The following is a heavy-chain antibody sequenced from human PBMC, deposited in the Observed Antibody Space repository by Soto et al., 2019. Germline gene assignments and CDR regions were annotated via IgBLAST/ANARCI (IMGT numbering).Heavy chain of an antibody. CDR2: ISYDGSNK. D-gene: IGHD6-6*01. V-gene: IGHV3-30-3*01. CDR1: GFTFSSYA. CDR3: ARDHKMGGQLGIGPHFDY. Sequence: GGSLRLSCAASGFTFSSYAMHWVRQAPGKGLEWVAVISYDGSNKYCADSVKGRFTISRDNSKNTLYLQMNSLRAEDTAVYYCARDHKMGGQLGIGPHFDYWGQGTLVTVSS. J-gene: IGHJ4*02.